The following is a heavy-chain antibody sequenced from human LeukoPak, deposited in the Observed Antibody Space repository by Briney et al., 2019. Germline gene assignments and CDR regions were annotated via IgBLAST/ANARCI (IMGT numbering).Heavy chain of an antibody. V-gene: IGHV3-7*01. Sequence: GGSLRLSCTASGFTFRSYWMSWIRQAPGKGLEWVANIKQDGGQIYYVDSVKGRFTISRDNAKNSLFLQMNSLRAEDTAVYYCARDKLVGDSYFEYWGQGTLVTVSS. D-gene: IGHD1-26*01. CDR1: GFTFRSYW. CDR3: ARDKLVGDSYFEY. J-gene: IGHJ4*02. CDR2: IKQDGGQI.